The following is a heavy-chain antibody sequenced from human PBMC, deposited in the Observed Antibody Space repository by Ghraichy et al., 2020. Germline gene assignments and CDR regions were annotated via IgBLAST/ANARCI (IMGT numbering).Heavy chain of an antibody. D-gene: IGHD2-8*01. Sequence: GGSLRLSCAASGFTFSSYAMSWVRQAPGKGLEWVSVISGNGGRTYNSDSVKGRFTISRDNSKNTLYLQMNSLRAEDTAVYYCAKEPRDGVYFDYWGQGTLVTVSS. CDR2: ISGNGGRT. CDR3: AKEPRDGVYFDY. V-gene: IGHV3-23*01. J-gene: IGHJ4*02. CDR1: GFTFSSYA.